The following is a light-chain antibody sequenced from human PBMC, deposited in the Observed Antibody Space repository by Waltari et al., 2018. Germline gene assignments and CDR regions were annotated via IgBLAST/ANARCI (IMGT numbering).Light chain of an antibody. CDR1: QSVSST. V-gene: IGKV3-15*01. Sequence: ETVITQSPATLSVSPGDRATLSCRASQSVSSTLGWYQQKPGQAPRLLIYGASTRATGIPARFSGSGSGTEFTLTISSLQSEDFAVYYCQQYNNWPLTFGGGTKVEIK. CDR2: GAS. J-gene: IGKJ4*01. CDR3: QQYNNWPLT.